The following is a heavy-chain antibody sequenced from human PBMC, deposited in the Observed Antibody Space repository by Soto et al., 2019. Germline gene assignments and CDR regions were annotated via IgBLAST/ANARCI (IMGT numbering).Heavy chain of an antibody. V-gene: IGHV5-51*01. CDR3: ARAYSSSWYNYYYYGMDV. CDR2: VYPGNSET. D-gene: IGHD6-13*01. Sequence: GESLKISCKGSGYSVTNYWIGWVRQGPGKGVEWMGIVYPGNSETRYSPSCRVLVTMSADKSISTAYLLCISLKASDTAMYYCARAYSSSWYNYYYYGMDVWGQGTTVTVSS. CDR1: GYSVTNYW. J-gene: IGHJ6*02.